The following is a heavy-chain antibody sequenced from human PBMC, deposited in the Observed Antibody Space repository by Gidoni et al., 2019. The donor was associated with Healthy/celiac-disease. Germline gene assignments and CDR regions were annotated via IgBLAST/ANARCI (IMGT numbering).Heavy chain of an antibody. J-gene: IGHJ3*02. Sequence: QLQLQESGPGLVKPSQTLSLTCTVSGGSFSRGGYYWSWLRQHPGKGLEWIGYIYYSGSTYYNPSLKSRVTISVDTSKNQFSLKLSSVTAADTAVYYCARGGYYDTSLAAFDIWGQGTMVTVSS. CDR3: ARGGYYDTSLAAFDI. CDR1: GGSFSRGGYY. CDR2: IYYSGST. V-gene: IGHV4-31*03. D-gene: IGHD3-22*01.